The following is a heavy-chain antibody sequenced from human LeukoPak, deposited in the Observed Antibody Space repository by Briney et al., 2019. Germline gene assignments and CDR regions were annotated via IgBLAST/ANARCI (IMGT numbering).Heavy chain of an antibody. D-gene: IGHD4-17*01. CDR1: GGSISSSSYY. CDR3: AREGPTERAFDI. J-gene: IGHJ3*02. CDR2: IYYSGTT. Sequence: SETLSLTCTVSGGSISSSSYYWGWIRQPPGKGLEWIGSIYYSGTTYYNPSLKSRVTISVDTSKNQFSLRLSSVTATDTAVYYCAREGPTERAFDIWGQGTTVTVSS. V-gene: IGHV4-39*02.